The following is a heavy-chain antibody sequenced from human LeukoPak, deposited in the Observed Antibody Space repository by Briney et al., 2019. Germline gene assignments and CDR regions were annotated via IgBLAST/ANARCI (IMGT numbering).Heavy chain of an antibody. Sequence: GGSLRLSCAASGFTFSDYYMSWIRQAPGKGLEWVSYISSSGSTIYYADSVKGRFTISRDNAKNSLYLQMNSLGAEDTAVYYCTSGIAAAGSSYYYYMDVWGKGTTVTVSS. J-gene: IGHJ6*03. D-gene: IGHD6-13*01. CDR1: GFTFSDYY. CDR2: ISSSGSTI. CDR3: TSGIAAAGSSYYYYMDV. V-gene: IGHV3-11*01.